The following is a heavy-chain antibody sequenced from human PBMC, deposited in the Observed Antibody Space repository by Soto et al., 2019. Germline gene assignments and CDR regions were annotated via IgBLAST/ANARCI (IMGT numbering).Heavy chain of an antibody. CDR3: ADVVVVAATRRFEP. V-gene: IGHV4-31*03. CDR2: ISYSGRN. CDR1: GGSISSGDYY. D-gene: IGHD2-15*01. Sequence: SETLSLTCTVSGGSISSGDYYWSWILQHPGKGLEWIGYISYSGRNQHNPPLKSRLTLSVDTSKKQLSLKLSSVPAEDKAVYYCADVVVVAATRRFEPWGQGTLVT. J-gene: IGHJ5*02.